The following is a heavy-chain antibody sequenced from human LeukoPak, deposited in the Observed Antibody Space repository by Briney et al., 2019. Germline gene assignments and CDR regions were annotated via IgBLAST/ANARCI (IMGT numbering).Heavy chain of an antibody. CDR2: FYNRGET. CDR3: ATSFTYTTGWPFDY. D-gene: IGHD2-2*02. J-gene: IGHJ4*02. V-gene: IGHV4-59*02. CDR1: AAPASSSY. Sequence: PSQTLSLTCNVSAAPASSSYWSWIRHAPGEGLEWIGYFYNRGETKYNPSLQSRVTISVDRSKTLFSLRLTSLTAADTAVYYCATSFTYTTGWPFDYWGRGTQLTVS.